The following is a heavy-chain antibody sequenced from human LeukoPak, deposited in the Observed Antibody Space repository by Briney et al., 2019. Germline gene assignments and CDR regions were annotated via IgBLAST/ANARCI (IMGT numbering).Heavy chain of an antibody. CDR1: GGSFSGYY. Sequence: SETLSLTCAVYGGSFSGYYWSWIRQPPGKGLEWIGEINHSGSTNYNPSLKSRVTISVDTSKNQFSLKLSSVTAADTAVYCCASLSGSYIDYWGQGTLVTVSS. CDR3: ASLSGSYIDY. J-gene: IGHJ4*02. V-gene: IGHV4-34*01. CDR2: INHSGST. D-gene: IGHD3-10*01.